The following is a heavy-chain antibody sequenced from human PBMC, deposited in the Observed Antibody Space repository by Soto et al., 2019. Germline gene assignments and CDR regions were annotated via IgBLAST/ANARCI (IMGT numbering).Heavy chain of an antibody. J-gene: IGHJ5*02. CDR3: ARTPYSGYLWFDP. Sequence: SETLSLTCTVSGGSISSYYWSWIRQPPGKGLEWIGYIYYSGSTNYNPSLKSRVTISLDTSKNQFSLKLSSVTAADTAVYYCARTPYSGYLWFDPWGLGTLVTVSS. CDR2: IYYSGST. D-gene: IGHD3-22*01. CDR1: GGSISSYY. V-gene: IGHV4-59*01.